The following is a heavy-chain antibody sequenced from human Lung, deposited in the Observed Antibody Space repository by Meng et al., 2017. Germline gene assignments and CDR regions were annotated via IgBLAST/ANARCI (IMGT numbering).Heavy chain of an antibody. V-gene: IGHV4-31*03. J-gene: IGHJ4*02. Sequence: QVQLQESGPGLVKPSQTLSPTCTVSGGSISSGGYYWSWIRQRPGKGLEWIGEINHSGSTNYNPSLESRATISVDTSQNNLSLKLSSVTAADSAVYYCARGPTTMAHDFDYWGQGTLVTVSS. CDR1: GGSISSGGYY. CDR3: ARGPTTMAHDFDY. D-gene: IGHD4-11*01. CDR2: INHSGST.